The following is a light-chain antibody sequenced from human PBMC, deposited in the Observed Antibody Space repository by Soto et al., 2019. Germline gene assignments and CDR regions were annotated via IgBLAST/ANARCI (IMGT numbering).Light chain of an antibody. CDR1: QSVSSN. J-gene: IGKJ2*01. CDR3: PQYNNWPRT. V-gene: IGKV3-15*01. Sequence: EIVMTQSPATLSVSPGERATLSCRASQSVSSNLAWYQQKPGQAPRLLIYGASTRATGIPAKFSASGSGTEFTLTISSLQSEDFAVYYCPQYNNWPRTFGQGTKLEIK. CDR2: GAS.